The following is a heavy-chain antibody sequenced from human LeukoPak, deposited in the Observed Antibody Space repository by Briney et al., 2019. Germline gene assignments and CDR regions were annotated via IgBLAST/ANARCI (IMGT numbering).Heavy chain of an antibody. V-gene: IGHV1-2*02. J-gene: IGHJ4*02. Sequence: ASVKVSCKASGYTFTGYYMHWVRQAPGQGLEWMGWINPNSGGTNYAQKFQGRVAMTRDTSISTAYMELSRLRSDDTAVYYCARVGITMAGFDYWGQGTLVTVSS. CDR2: INPNSGGT. CDR1: GYTFTGYY. D-gene: IGHD3-10*01. CDR3: ARVGITMAGFDY.